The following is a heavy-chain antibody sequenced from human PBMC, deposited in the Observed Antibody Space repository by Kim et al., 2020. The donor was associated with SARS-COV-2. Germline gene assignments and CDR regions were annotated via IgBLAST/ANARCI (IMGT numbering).Heavy chain of an antibody. CDR2: INTNTGNP. V-gene: IGHV7-4-1*02. D-gene: IGHD3-10*01. CDR1: GYIFTRYS. J-gene: IGHJ5*02. Sequence: ASVKVSCKTSGYIFTRYSMNWVRQAPGQGLEWMGWINTNTGNPKYGQDFTERFVFSLDTSVTTAYLEISSRNVEDTAIYYCARESDGSDHWFDPWGQGTQVTVSS. CDR3: ARESDGSDHWFDP.